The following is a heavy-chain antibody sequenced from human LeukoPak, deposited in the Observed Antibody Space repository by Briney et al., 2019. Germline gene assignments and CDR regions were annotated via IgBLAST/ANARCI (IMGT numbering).Heavy chain of an antibody. V-gene: IGHV4-39*02. CDR3: ARAVDSSAFSSFQH. D-gene: IGHD3-22*01. CDR1: GDSISTSSYF. J-gene: IGHJ1*01. CDR2: IYYSGNT. Sequence: SETLSLTCTVSGDSISTSSYFWGWIRQSPGKGLEWIASIYYSGNTYYNPSLESRVTISEDTSKNQFSLKLSSVTAADTAVYYCARAVDSSAFSSFQHWGQGTLVTVSS.